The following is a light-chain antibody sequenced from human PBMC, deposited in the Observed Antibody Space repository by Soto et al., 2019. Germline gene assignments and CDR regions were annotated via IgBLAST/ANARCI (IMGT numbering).Light chain of an antibody. V-gene: IGKV3-20*01. Sequence: EIVLTQSPGTLSLSPGERATLSCRASQSVSSSYLAWYQQKPGQAHRLLIYGASSRATGIPDRFSGSGSGTDITLTISRLEPEDFAVYYCQQYGSSPTTFGQGTKVEIK. CDR1: QSVSSSY. CDR2: GAS. CDR3: QQYGSSPTT. J-gene: IGKJ1*01.